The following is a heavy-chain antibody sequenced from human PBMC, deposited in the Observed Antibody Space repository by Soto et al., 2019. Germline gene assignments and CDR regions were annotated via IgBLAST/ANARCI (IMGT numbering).Heavy chain of an antibody. J-gene: IGHJ6*02. Sequence: QVQLVQSGAEVKEPGSSVRVSCKASGGTFANFIMNWVRQTPGQGLEWMGGIVPMFGTPTYAEKFKGRLAISATGSTSTAYMELTSLRSEDTAVYYCARIGTYGSSLSQYSGMDVWGQGTTVTVS. CDR2: IVPMFGTP. CDR3: ARIGTYGSSLSQYSGMDV. V-gene: IGHV1-69*01. CDR1: GGTFANFI. D-gene: IGHD6-6*01.